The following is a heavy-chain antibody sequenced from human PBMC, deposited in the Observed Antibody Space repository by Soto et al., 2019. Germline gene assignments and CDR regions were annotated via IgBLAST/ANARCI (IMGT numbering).Heavy chain of an antibody. CDR2: ISYDGSNK. D-gene: IGHD5-12*01. Sequence: GGSLRLSCAASGFTFSSYAMHWVRQAPGKGLEWVAVISYDGSNKYYADSVKGRFTISRDNSKNTLYLQMNSLRAEDTAVYYCASSVDIVATFDYWGQGTLVTVSS. J-gene: IGHJ4*02. CDR1: GFTFSSYA. V-gene: IGHV3-30*04. CDR3: ASSVDIVATFDY.